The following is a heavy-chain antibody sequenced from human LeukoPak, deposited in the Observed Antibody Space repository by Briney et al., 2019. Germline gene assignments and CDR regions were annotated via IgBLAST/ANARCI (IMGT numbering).Heavy chain of an antibody. D-gene: IGHD5-12*01. CDR1: GGSISSGSYD. V-gene: IGHV4-61*09. J-gene: IGHJ6*03. CDR3: AKVVYSGYDFRGAMDV. CDR2: IYTSGSS. Sequence: PSETLSLTCTVSGGSISSGSYDWYWIRQPAGKGLEWIGHIYTSGSSNYSPSLKSRVTISVDTSNNQFSLKLPSVTAADTAVYYCAKVVYSGYDFRGAMDVWGKGTTVTVSS.